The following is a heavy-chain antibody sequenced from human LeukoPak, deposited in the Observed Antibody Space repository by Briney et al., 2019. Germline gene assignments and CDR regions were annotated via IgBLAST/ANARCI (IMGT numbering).Heavy chain of an antibody. CDR1: GGSISNYY. D-gene: IGHD6-13*01. CDR3: ARGGSSSQSFDF. CDR2: IYASGST. J-gene: IGHJ4*02. Sequence: SETLSLTCTVSGGSISNYYWSWIRQPAGKGLEWIGRIYASGSTNYNPSLKSRVTMSVDTSKNQFSLKLTSVTAADTAVYYCARGGSSSQSFDFWGQGTLVTASS. V-gene: IGHV4-4*07.